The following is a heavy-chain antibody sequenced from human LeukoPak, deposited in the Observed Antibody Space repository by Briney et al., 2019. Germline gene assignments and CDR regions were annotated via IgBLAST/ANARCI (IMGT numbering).Heavy chain of an antibody. J-gene: IGHJ4*02. Sequence: SETLSLTCTVSGGSISSYYWSWIRQPPGKGLEWIGYIHYSGTSNYNPSLKSRVSISVDASKNQFSLKMSSVTAADTAVYYCARKLAGIHFDQWGRGTLVTVSS. D-gene: IGHD6-19*01. CDR2: IHYSGTS. V-gene: IGHV4-59*01. CDR1: GGSISSYY. CDR3: ARKLAGIHFDQ.